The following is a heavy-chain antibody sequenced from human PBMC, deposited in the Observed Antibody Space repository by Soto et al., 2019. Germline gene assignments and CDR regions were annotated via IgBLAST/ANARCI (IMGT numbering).Heavy chain of an antibody. CDR3: ASSIVVVTALDY. Sequence: QVQLVQSGAEEKKPGASVKVSCKASGYTFTSYAMHWVRQAPGQRLEWMGWINAGNGNTNYSQKFQGRVTITRDTSASTAYREMSSLRSEDTAVYYCASSIVVVTALDYWGQGTLVTVSS. CDR2: INAGNGNT. V-gene: IGHV1-3*05. J-gene: IGHJ4*02. CDR1: GYTFTSYA. D-gene: IGHD2-21*02.